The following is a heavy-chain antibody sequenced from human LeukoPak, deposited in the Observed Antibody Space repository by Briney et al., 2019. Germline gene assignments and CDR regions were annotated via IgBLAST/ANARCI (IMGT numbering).Heavy chain of an antibody. CDR2: INQSGRI. V-gene: IGHV4-34*01. J-gene: IGHJ5*02. D-gene: IGHD6-13*01. CDR1: SVSFSGYN. Sequence: SETLSLTRAVYSVSFSGYNWNWIRQSPGKGLEWIGEINQSGRINCNPSLKSRVTISVDTSKNQFSLKLTSLTAADTAVYYCAREAAIATAIVWFDPWGQGTLVTVTS. CDR3: AREAAIATAIVWFDP.